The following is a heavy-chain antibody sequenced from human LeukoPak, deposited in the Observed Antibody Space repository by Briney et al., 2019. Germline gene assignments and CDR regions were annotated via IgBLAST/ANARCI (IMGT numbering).Heavy chain of an antibody. V-gene: IGHV3-74*01. J-gene: IGHJ4*02. D-gene: IGHD2/OR15-2a*01. CDR2: ISDDGSRT. CDR1: GFTFSYYW. Sequence: GGSLRLSCAASGFTFSYYWMHWVRQAPGKGLVWVSRISDDGSRTTYADSVKGRFAISRDNAKNTLYSQMNSLRAEDTAVYYCARDDGFYSDSSFQDYWGQGTLATVSS. CDR3: ARDDGFYSDSSFQDY.